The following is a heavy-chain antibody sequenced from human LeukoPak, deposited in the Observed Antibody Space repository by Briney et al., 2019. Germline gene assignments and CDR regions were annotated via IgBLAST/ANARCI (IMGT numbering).Heavy chain of an antibody. D-gene: IGHD3-22*01. J-gene: IGHJ5*02. CDR1: GFSFSSYA. CDR2: ISSNGGST. CDR3: AREGRDDRSGSPASNWFDP. V-gene: IGHV3-64*01. Sequence: GGSLRLSCAASGFSFSSYATHWVRQAPGKGLEYVSAISSNGGSTYYANSVKGRFTISRDNSKNTLYLQMGSLRAEDMAVYYCAREGRDDRSGSPASNWFDPWGQGTLVTVSS.